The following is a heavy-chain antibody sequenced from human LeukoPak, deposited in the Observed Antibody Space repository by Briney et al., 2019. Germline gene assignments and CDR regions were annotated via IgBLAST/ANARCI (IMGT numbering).Heavy chain of an antibody. J-gene: IGHJ4*01. V-gene: IGHV4-59*08. CDR2: IYYSGST. CDR3: ARSPSRDGYNNLILFEN. D-gene: IGHD5-24*01. Sequence: PSETLSLTCTVSGGSISNYYWSCIRQPPGKGLEWIGYIYYSGSTDCNPSLKSRVTISVDTSENHFSLMLTFVTAADTAVYYSARSPSRDGYNNLILFENWGHGTLVTVS. CDR1: GGSISNYY.